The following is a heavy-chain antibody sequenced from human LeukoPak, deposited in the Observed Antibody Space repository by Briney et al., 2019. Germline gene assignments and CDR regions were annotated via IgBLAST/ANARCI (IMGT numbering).Heavy chain of an antibody. CDR3: ARVPGRRADAFDI. D-gene: IGHD1-26*01. J-gene: IGHJ3*02. CDR2: ISSSSSYI. CDR1: GFTFSSYS. Sequence: PGGSLRLSCAASGFTFSSYSMSWVRQAPGKGLEWVSSISSSSSYIYYADSVKDRFTISRDNAKNSLYLQMNSLRAEDTAVYYCARVPGRRADAFDIWGQGTMVTVSS. V-gene: IGHV3-21*01.